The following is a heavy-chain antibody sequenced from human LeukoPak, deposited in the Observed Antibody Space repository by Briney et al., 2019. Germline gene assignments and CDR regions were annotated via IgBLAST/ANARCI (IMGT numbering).Heavy chain of an antibody. CDR3: ARGRVRSSSILYWFDP. CDR1: GYTFTSYD. V-gene: IGHV1-8*01. J-gene: IGHJ5*02. CDR2: MNPKRGNT. Sequence: ASVKVSCKASGYTFTSYDINWVRQAPGEGLEWMGGMNPKRGNTEYTQKLQGRVTMTRNTSISTAYMELSSLRSEDTAVYYCARGRVRSSSILYWFDPWGQGTLVAVSS. D-gene: IGHD6-6*01.